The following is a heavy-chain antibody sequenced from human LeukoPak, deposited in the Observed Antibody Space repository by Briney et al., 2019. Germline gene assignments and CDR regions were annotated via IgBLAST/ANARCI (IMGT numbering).Heavy chain of an antibody. CDR2: VYFTGST. Sequence: SETLSLTCTVSGGSISSYYWSWIRRPPGKGLEWIGYVYFTGSTNYTPSLKNRVTISVGTSRGKFSLQLSSVTAGDTAVYYCARQSCRSASCWNLLDYWGQGTLVTVSS. J-gene: IGHJ4*02. D-gene: IGHD2-2*01. V-gene: IGHV4-59*08. CDR3: ARQSCRSASCWNLLDY. CDR1: GGSISSYY.